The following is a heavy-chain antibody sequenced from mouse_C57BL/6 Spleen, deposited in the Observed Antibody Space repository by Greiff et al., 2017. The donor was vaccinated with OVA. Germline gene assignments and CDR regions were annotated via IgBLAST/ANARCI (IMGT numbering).Heavy chain of an antibody. CDR3: ARNSGYPVYFDY. CDR2: IWPGGGT. Sequence: QVQLKESGPGLVAPSQSLSITCTVSGFSLTSYAISWVRQPPGKGLEWLGVIWPGGGTNYNSALKSRLSISKDNSKSQVFLKMNSLQTDDTARYYCARNSGYPVYFDYWGQGTTLTVSS. V-gene: IGHV2-9-1*01. D-gene: IGHD2-2*01. J-gene: IGHJ2*01. CDR1: GFSLTSYA.